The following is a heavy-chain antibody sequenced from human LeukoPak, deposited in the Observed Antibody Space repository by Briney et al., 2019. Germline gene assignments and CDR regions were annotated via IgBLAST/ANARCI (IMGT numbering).Heavy chain of an antibody. CDR1: NYSISSGYY. CDR2: IYYSGST. CDR3: ARGRVSSSTWYSTYYYYFYMDV. D-gene: IGHD1-1*01. Sequence: SETLSLTCTVSNYSISSGYYWAWIRQPPGKGLEWIGYIYYSGSTNYNPSLNGRVSISRDTTKNLFSLRLRSVTAADTAVYFCARGRVSSSTWYSTYYYYFYMDVWGKGTTVTVSS. J-gene: IGHJ6*03. V-gene: IGHV4-61*03.